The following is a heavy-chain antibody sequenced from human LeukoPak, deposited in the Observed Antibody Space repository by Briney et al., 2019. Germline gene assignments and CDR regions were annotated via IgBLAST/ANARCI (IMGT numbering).Heavy chain of an antibody. J-gene: IGHJ4*02. CDR2: INAGNGNT. CDR1: GYTFTSYA. D-gene: IGHD6-13*01. V-gene: IGHV1-3*01. CDR3: ARGQNDQQLGDY. Sequence: ASVKVSCKASGYTFTSYAMHWVRQAPGQRLEWMGWINAGNGNTKYSQKFQGRVTITRDTSASTAYMELSSLRSEDTAVYYCARGQNDQQLGDYWGQGTLVTVSS.